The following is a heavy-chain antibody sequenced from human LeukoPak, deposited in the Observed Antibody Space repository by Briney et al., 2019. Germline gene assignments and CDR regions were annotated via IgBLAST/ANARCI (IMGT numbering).Heavy chain of an antibody. V-gene: IGHV4-39*07. CDR3: ARGRVSSSTWHSTYYYYFYMDV. CDR2: MFHSGIT. D-gene: IGHD4-11*01. CDR1: GDSIFNSLYY. J-gene: IGHJ6*03. Sequence: SETLSLTCTVSGDSIFNSLYYWGWIRQSPERGLEWIGSMFHSGITYYNPSLKSRVTISRDTSKNHFSLQLSSVTAADTAVYFCARGRVSSSTWHSTYYYYFYMDVWGKGTTVTVSS.